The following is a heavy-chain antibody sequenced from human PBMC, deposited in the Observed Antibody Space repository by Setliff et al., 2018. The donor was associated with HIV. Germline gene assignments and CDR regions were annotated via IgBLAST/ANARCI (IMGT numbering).Heavy chain of an antibody. CDR1: GGSIGGYY. CDR2: IYSGGST. J-gene: IGHJ4*02. CDR3: ARQPRWLQFPRYFDY. V-gene: IGHV4-59*08. D-gene: IGHD5-12*01. Sequence: SETLSLTCTVSGGSIGGYYWSWIRQPPGTGLEWLGCIYSGGSTNYNPSLESRVTISVDTSKNQFSLKLSSVTAADTAVYYCARQPRWLQFPRYFDYWGQGTLVTVSS.